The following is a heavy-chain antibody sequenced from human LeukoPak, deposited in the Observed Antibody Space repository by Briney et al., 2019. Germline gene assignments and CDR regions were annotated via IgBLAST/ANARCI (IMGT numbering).Heavy chain of an antibody. Sequence: PGGSLRLSCAASGFTFSSYWMSWVRQAPGKGLEWVANIKKDGSGKYYVDSVKGRFTISRDNAKNSLYLQMNSLRAEDTAVYYCARTPIFGVVMDPYFDYWGQGTLVTVSS. CDR3: ARTPIFGVVMDPYFDY. J-gene: IGHJ4*02. CDR1: GFTFSSYW. V-gene: IGHV3-7*03. CDR2: IKKDGSGK. D-gene: IGHD3-3*01.